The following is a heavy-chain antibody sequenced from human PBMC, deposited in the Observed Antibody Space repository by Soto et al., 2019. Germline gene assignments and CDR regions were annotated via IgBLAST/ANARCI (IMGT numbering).Heavy chain of an antibody. CDR3: AKDPSFNSTRPIYYYSYGMAV. V-gene: IGHV3-23*01. J-gene: IGHJ6*02. CDR1: GFTFSSYA. Sequence: PVGSLRLSCAASGFTFSSYAMSWVRQAPGKGLEWVSAISGSGGSTYYADSVKGRFTISRDNSKNTLYLQMNSLRAEDTAVYYCAKDPSFNSTRPIYYYSYGMAVWCPGITVTVFS. D-gene: IGHD2-2*01. CDR2: ISGSGGST.